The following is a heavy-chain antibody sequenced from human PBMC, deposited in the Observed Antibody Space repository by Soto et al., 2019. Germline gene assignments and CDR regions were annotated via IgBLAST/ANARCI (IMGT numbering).Heavy chain of an antibody. CDR3: ARDRMAADATEVAFDF. CDR2: ISDSGRI. D-gene: IGHD6-13*01. CDR1: GGSISTYC. J-gene: IGHJ3*01. V-gene: IGHV4-59*01. Sequence: QVQLQESGPGLVRPAETLSLTCTVSGGSISTYCWNWLRQPPGKGLEWIAYISDSGRILYNPSLKSRVTLSLDASKNQFSLRLSSVTAADTAVYYCARDRMAADATEVAFDFWGQGTMVTVSS.